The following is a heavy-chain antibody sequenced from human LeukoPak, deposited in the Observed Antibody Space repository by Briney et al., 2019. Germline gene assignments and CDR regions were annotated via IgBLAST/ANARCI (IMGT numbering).Heavy chain of an antibody. D-gene: IGHD1-26*01. J-gene: IGHJ6*03. CDR3: ARGPPYSRGSSHYYYYMDV. V-gene: IGHV1-8*01. Sequence: GASVKVSCKASGYTFTSYDLNWVRQATGQGLEWMGWMNPNSGNTGYVQKFQGRVTMTRNTSISTAYMELNSLTSEDTAVYYCARGPPYSRGSSHYYYYMDVWGKGTTVTVSS. CDR1: GYTFTSYD. CDR2: MNPNSGNT.